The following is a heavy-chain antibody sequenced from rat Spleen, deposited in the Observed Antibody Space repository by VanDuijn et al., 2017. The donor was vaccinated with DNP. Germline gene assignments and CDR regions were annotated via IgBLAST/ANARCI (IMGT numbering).Heavy chain of an antibody. Sequence: EVQLVESGGDLVQPGRSLKLSCVASGFTFNKYWMTWIRQVPGKGLEWVAAITSRGGSTYYPDSLKGRFTISRDNAKNTLYLQMNSLRSEDTATYYCARGSGTYYWYFDFWGQGTMVTVSS. CDR2: ITSRGGST. CDR3: ARGSGTYYWYFDF. V-gene: IGHV5-31*01. CDR1: GFTFNKYW. J-gene: IGHJ1*01. D-gene: IGHD5-1*01.